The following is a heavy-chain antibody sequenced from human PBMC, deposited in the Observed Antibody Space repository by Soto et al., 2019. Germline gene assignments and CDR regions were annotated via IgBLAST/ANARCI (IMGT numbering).Heavy chain of an antibody. V-gene: IGHV2-5*02. Sequence: QITLNESGPTVVRPTETLTLTCRFSGFSLTTSGVGGGWIRQSPGKAPEGLALIYWDDDKRYSASLKSRLTITKDTSKNQVVLTVSDLDPTDTATYYCAHRVLRTVFGLVTTTAIYFDFWGQGTPVAVSS. CDR3: AHRVLRTVFGLVTTTAIYFDF. D-gene: IGHD3-3*01. CDR2: IYWDDDK. CDR1: GFSLTTSGVG. J-gene: IGHJ4*02.